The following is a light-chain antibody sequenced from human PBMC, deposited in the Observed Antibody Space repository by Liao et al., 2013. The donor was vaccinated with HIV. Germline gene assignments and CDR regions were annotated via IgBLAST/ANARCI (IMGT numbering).Light chain of an antibody. V-gene: IGLV3-1*01. CDR3: QAWDSSIPNG. Sequence: SYEVTQPHAVSVSPGQTASITCSGDKLGNKYVCWYQQKPGQSPLPVIYQNTRRPSGISDRFSASKSGNTATLTISGTQVMDEADYYCQAWDSSIPNGFGTGTKVTVL. J-gene: IGLJ1*01. CDR1: KLGNKY. CDR2: QNT.